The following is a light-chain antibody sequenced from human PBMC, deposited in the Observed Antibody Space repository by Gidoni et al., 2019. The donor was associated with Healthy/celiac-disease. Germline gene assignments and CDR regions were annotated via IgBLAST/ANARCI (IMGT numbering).Light chain of an antibody. CDR1: QSISSY. J-gene: IGKJ4*01. CDR3: QQSYSTPQT. CDR2: AAS. V-gene: IGKV1-39*01. Sequence: DIQMTQSPSSLSASVGDRVTITCRASQSISSYLNWYQQKPGKAPKLLIYAASSLQSGVPSRFSGSGSGTEFTLTISSLQPEDFATYYCQQSYSTPQTFGGXTKVEIK.